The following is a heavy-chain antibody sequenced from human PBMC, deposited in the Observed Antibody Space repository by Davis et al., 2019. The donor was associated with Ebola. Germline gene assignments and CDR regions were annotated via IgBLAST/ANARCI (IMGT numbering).Heavy chain of an antibody. J-gene: IGHJ5*02. CDR2: INSDGSST. CDR1: GFTFSSYW. V-gene: IGHV3-74*01. Sequence: GESLKISCAASGFTFSSYWMHWVRQAPGKGLVWVSRINSDGSSTNYADSVKGRFTISRDNAKNTLYLQMNSLRAEDTAVYYCARGITIFGVGNWFDPWGQGTLVTVSS. D-gene: IGHD3-3*01. CDR3: ARGITIFGVGNWFDP.